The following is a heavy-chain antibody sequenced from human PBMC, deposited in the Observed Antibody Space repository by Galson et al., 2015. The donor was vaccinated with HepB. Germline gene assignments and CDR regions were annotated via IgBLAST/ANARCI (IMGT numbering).Heavy chain of an antibody. J-gene: IGHJ5*02. CDR2: ISYDGSNK. Sequence: SLRLSCAASGFTFSSYAMHWVRQAPGKGLEWVAVISYDGSNKYYADSVKGRFTISRDNSKNTLYLQMNSLRAEDTAVYYCARKNWFDPWGQGTLVTVSS. CDR3: ARKNWFDP. CDR1: GFTFSSYA. V-gene: IGHV3-30-3*01.